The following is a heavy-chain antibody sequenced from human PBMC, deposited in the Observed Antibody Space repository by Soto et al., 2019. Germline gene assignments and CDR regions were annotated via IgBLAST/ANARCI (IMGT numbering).Heavy chain of an antibody. J-gene: IGHJ2*01. CDR1: RGCC. V-gene: IGHV4-34*01. CDR2: INHSGST. CDR3: ARVLHFFFYCCSGHQDLHSFTARRSSDL. Sequence: RGCCWLGCRLLLEKKMEWIGEINHSGSTNYNPSLKSRVTISVDTSKNQFSLKLSSVTAADTAVYYCARVLHFFFYCCSGHQDLHSFTARRSSDL. D-gene: IGHD6-25*01.